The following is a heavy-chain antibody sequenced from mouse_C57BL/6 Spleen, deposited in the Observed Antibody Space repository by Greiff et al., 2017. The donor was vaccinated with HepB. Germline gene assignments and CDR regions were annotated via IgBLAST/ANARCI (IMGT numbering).Heavy chain of an antibody. J-gene: IGHJ4*01. CDR2: IDLSDSYT. V-gene: IGHV1-69*01. CDR1: GYTFTSYW. CDR3: ARTYGSGDRAMDY. D-gene: IGHD1-2*01. Sequence: QVQLQQPGAELVMPGASVKLSCTASGYTFTSYWMHWVKQSPGQGLEWIGEIDLSDSYTNYNQKFKGKSTLTVDKTSSIAYMQLSSLTSEDSAVYYCARTYGSGDRAMDYWGQGTSVTVSS.